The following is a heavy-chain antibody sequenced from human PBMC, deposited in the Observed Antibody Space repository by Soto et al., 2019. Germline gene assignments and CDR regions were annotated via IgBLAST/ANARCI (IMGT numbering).Heavy chain of an antibody. CDR2: IKSESDGGTA. D-gene: IGHD2-15*01. Sequence: GSLRLSCATSGLPFSKAWMNWVRLVPVKGLEWVGHIKSESDGGTAGYAAPVTGRFMISRDDSKNTLFLQMNSLETEDTGVYYCSTGFCIGNYCYHDGMDVWGQGTTVTVSS. CDR3: STGFCIGNYCYHDGMDV. J-gene: IGHJ6*02. V-gene: IGHV3-15*07. CDR1: GLPFSKAW.